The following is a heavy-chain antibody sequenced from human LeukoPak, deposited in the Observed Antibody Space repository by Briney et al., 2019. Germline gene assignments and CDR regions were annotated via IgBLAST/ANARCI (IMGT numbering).Heavy chain of an antibody. J-gene: IGHJ3*01. CDR3: ATYVDTVRYDAFDV. V-gene: IGHV3-74*01. CDR2: VHPDGTNT. CDR1: GFTFSSYW. Sequence: GGSLRLTCTASGFTFSSYWMDWVGQAPGKGLVWVSRVHPDGTNTAYSDSVKGRFTISRDNARNTVYLQMNSLRAEDAAVYYCATYVDTVRYDAFDVWGQGTMVTVSS. D-gene: IGHD5-18*01.